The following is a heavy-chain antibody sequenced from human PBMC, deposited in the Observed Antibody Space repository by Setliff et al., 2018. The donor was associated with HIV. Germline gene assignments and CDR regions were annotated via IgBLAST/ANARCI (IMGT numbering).Heavy chain of an antibody. CDR3: ARLMPNWDYFDY. D-gene: IGHD2-2*01. J-gene: IGHJ4*02. CDR2: IYYSGST. Sequence: SETLSLTCSVSGGSISGSSYYWGWIRQHPGKGLEWIGYIYYSGSTYYNPSLKSRVTISVDTSKNQFSLKLSSVTAADTALYFCARLMPNWDYFDYWGQGTQVTISS. CDR1: GGSISGSSYY. V-gene: IGHV4-31*03.